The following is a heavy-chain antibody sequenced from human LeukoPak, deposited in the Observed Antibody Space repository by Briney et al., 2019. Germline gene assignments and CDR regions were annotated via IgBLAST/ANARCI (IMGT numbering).Heavy chain of an antibody. CDR1: GFTFSSYW. D-gene: IGHD3-10*01. J-gene: IGHJ4*02. CDR3: ARDLGRWFGELSGAGDY. V-gene: IGHV3-7*01. CDR2: IKQDGSEK. Sequence: GGSLRLSCAASGFTFSSYWMSWVRQAPGKGLEWVASIKQDGSEKYYVDSVKGRFTISRDNAKNSLYLQMNSLRAEDTAVYYCARDLGRWFGELSGAGDYWGQGTLVTVSS.